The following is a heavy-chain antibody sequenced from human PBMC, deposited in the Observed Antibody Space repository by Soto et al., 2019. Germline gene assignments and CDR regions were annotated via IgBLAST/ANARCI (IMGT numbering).Heavy chain of an antibody. CDR2: IWYDGSNK. J-gene: IGHJ4*02. D-gene: IGHD3-22*01. Sequence: GGSLRLSCASSGFTFSSYGMHWVRQATGKGLEWVAVIWYDGSNKYYADSVKGRFTISRDNSKNTLYLQMNSLRAEDTAVYYCARDYDSSGYPRYYFDYWGQGTLVTVSS. V-gene: IGHV3-33*01. CDR3: ARDYDSSGYPRYYFDY. CDR1: GFTFSSYG.